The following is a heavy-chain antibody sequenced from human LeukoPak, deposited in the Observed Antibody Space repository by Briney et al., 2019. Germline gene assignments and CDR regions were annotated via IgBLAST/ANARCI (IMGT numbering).Heavy chain of an antibody. D-gene: IGHD6-13*01. CDR1: GFTFSNYG. V-gene: IGHV3-30*05. CDR2: ISYDATNE. CDR3: AKDQDVAAAGTWGSIDY. J-gene: IGHJ4*02. Sequence: PGRSLRLSCAASGFTFSNYGIHWVRQAPGKGLEWVAVISYDATNECYTDSVKGRFTISRDNSRNTLYLQMNSLRAEGTAVYYCAKDQDVAAAGTWGSIDYWGQGTLVTVSS.